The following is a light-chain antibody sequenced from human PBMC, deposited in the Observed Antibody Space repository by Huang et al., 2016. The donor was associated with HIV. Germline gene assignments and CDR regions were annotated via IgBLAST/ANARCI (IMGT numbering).Light chain of an antibody. CDR2: GAS. J-gene: IGKJ2*01. V-gene: IGKV3-15*01. Sequence: EIVMTQSPAILSVSPGERATLSCRASQSVSSNLAWYQQKPGQAPRLLIYGASTRATGIPARFSGGGSGTEFTLTISSLQSEDFAVYYCQQYNNWPPYTFGQGTKLEIK. CDR1: QSVSSN. CDR3: QQYNNWPPYT.